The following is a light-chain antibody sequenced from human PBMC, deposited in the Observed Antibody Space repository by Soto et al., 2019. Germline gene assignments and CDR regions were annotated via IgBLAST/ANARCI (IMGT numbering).Light chain of an antibody. CDR3: QQYNSQRT. J-gene: IGKJ1*01. CDR2: EAS. CDR1: QSISDS. V-gene: IGKV1-5*03. Sequence: DIQMTQSPSTLSASVGDRVTITCRASQSISDSLAWYQQKPGKAPKLLIYEASSLKSGVPSRFSGSRSGTEYTLTISSLQPDDFATYYCQQYNSQRTFGQGTKVEIK.